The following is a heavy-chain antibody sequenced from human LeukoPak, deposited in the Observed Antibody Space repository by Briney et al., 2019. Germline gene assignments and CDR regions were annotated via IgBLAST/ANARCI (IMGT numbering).Heavy chain of an antibody. Sequence: ASVKVSCXASGYTFTSYGISWVRQAPGQGLEWMGWISAYNGNTNYAQKLQGRVTMTTDTSTSTAYMELRSLRSDDTAVYYCARSYYDSNGYYFDYWGQGTLVTVSS. V-gene: IGHV1-18*01. CDR1: GYTFTSYG. J-gene: IGHJ4*02. CDR2: ISAYNGNT. CDR3: ARSYYDSNGYYFDY. D-gene: IGHD3-22*01.